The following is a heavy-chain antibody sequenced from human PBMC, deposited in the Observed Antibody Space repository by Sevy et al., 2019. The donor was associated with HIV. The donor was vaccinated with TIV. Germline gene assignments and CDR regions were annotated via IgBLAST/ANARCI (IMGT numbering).Heavy chain of an antibody. V-gene: IGHV3-73*01. CDR2: IRSKAKNYAT. CDR1: GFTFSGSD. Sequence: GVSLRLSCAASGFTFSGSDMHWVRQASGKGLEWVGRIRSKAKNYATAYAASVKGRFTISRDDSKNTAYLQMNSLKTEDTAVYFCTPAGYGFDYWGQEPWSPSPQ. D-gene: IGHD5-18*01. J-gene: IGHJ4*01. CDR3: TPAGYGFDY.